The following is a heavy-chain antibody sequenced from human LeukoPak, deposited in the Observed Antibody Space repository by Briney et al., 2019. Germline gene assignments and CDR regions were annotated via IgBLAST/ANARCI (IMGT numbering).Heavy chain of an antibody. Sequence: GGSLRLSCAASGFTFSSYAMHWVRQAPGKGLEWVAVISYDGSNKYYADSVKGRFTISRDNSKNTLYLQMNSLRAEDTAVYYCAKGTSVLRYFDWLIDAFDIWGQGTMVTVSS. CDR1: GFTFSSYA. V-gene: IGHV3-30*04. J-gene: IGHJ3*02. D-gene: IGHD3-9*01. CDR3: AKGTSVLRYFDWLIDAFDI. CDR2: ISYDGSNK.